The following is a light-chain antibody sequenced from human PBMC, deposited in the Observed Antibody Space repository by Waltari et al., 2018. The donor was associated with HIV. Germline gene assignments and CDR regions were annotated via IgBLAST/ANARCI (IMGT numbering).Light chain of an antibody. J-gene: IGKJ2*01. CDR1: QNVDSW. V-gene: IGKV1-5*03. CDR2: KAS. Sequence: IQMTQSPSILSASVGDRITITCRASQNVDSWLAWYQQRPGRAPKLLIYKASTLKYGVPARFSGSGSGTNFTLTINSLHPDDFATYYCQQYNSDFYTFGLGTRLDLK. CDR3: QQYNSDFYT.